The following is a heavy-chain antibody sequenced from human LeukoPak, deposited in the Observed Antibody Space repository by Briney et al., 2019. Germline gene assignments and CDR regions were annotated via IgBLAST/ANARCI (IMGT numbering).Heavy chain of an antibody. J-gene: IGHJ5*02. CDR1: GYTFTGYY. CDR2: INPNSGRT. CDR3: ARTRESSSSWYFPPFDP. Sequence: ASVKVSCKASGYTFTGYYMNWVRQAPGQGLEWRGWINPNSGRTSYARNFQGRVIMTRDPSINTAYMELSGLTSNDTTVYYCARTRESSSSWYFPPFDPWGQGTLVTISS. V-gene: IGHV1-2*02. D-gene: IGHD6-13*01.